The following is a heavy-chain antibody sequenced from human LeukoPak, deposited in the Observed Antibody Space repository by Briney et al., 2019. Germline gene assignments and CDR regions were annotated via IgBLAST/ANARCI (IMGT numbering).Heavy chain of an antibody. V-gene: IGHV5-10-1*01. J-gene: IGHJ5*02. CDR2: IDCSGGYN. Sequence: GESLRISWKGSGYSFTSYWISWVRQIRGKGLEWIGRIDCSGGYNYYRPFLQGHETISACKSMGAAYVQWGSLKASDTAMYYCARFTRIAAAGPYNGFDPWGQGTLATVTS. CDR3: ARFTRIAAAGPYNGFDP. CDR1: GYSFTSYW. D-gene: IGHD6-13*01.